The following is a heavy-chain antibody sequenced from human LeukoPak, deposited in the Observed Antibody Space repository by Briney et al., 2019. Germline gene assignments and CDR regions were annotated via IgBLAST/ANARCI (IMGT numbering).Heavy chain of an antibody. D-gene: IGHD3-22*01. J-gene: IGHJ3*02. CDR2: ISWNSGSI. Sequence: PGGSLRLSCAASGFTFDDYAMHWVRQAPGKGLEWVSGISWNSGSIGYADSVKGRFTISRDNAKNSLYLQMNSLRAEDTALYYCAKDMSPESRPNYYDGVGNGAFDIWGQGTMVTVSS. CDR3: AKDMSPESRPNYYDGVGNGAFDI. V-gene: IGHV3-9*01. CDR1: GFTFDDYA.